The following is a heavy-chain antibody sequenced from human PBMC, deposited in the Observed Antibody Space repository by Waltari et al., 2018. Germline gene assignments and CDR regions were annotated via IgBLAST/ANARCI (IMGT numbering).Heavy chain of an antibody. CDR1: GGSISSSSYY. V-gene: IGHV4-39*07. D-gene: IGHD5-12*01. CDR3: ARLPIVATIYFDY. Sequence: QLQLQESGPGLVKPSETLSLTCTVSGGSISSSSYYWGWIRQPPGKGLELIGSIYYIGSTYSNPSLNGRVTISVDTSKNQFSLKLSSVTAADTAVYYCARLPIVATIYFDYWGQGTLVTVSS. CDR2: IYYIGST. J-gene: IGHJ4*02.